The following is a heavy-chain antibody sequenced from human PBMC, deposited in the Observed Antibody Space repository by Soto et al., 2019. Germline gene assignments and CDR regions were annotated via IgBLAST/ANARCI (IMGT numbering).Heavy chain of an antibody. J-gene: IGHJ4*02. CDR2: IYYSGST. CDR3: ARPYYGEYSPFDY. V-gene: IGHV4-39*01. Sequence: QLQLQESGPGLVKPSETLSLTCTVSGGSISSSSYYWGWIRQPPGKGLEWIGSIYYSGSTYYNPSLKSRVTISVDTSKNQFSLKLSSVTAADTAVYYCARPYYGEYSPFDYWGQGTLVTVSS. CDR1: GGSISSSSYY. D-gene: IGHD3-10*01.